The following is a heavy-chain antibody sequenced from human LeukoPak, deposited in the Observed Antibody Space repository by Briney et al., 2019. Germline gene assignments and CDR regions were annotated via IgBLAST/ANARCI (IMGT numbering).Heavy chain of an antibody. J-gene: IGHJ4*02. CDR3: AKGALEWLLGIDY. CDR1: GFTFDDYG. CDR2: INWNGGRS. V-gene: IGHV3-20*04. D-gene: IGHD3-3*01. Sequence: GGSLRLSCAASGFTFDDYGMNWVRQAPGKGLEWVSGINWNGGRSGYADSVKGRFTISRDNAKNSLYLQMNSLRAEDTAVYYCAKGALEWLLGIDYWGQGTLVTVSS.